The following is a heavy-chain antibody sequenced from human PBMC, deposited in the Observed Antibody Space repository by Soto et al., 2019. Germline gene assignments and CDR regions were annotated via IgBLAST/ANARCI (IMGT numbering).Heavy chain of an antibody. D-gene: IGHD3-10*01. J-gene: IGHJ6*02. V-gene: IGHV4-31*03. Sequence: QVQLQESGPGLVEPSQTLSLTCTVSGGSISSGGYYWSWIRQHPGKGLEWIGYIYYSGSTYYNPSLKSRVTISVDTSKNQFSLKLSSVTAADTAVYYCASDIPLYGSGTYGMDVWGQGTTVTVSS. CDR2: IYYSGST. CDR1: GGSISSGGYY. CDR3: ASDIPLYGSGTYGMDV.